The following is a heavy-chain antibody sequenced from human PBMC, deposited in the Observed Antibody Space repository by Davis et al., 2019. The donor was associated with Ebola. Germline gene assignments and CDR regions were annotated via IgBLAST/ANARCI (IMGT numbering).Heavy chain of an antibody. J-gene: IGHJ5*02. Sequence: ASVKVSCKASGYTFTSHYMHWVRQAPGQGLEWMGIVNPSGGSTSYAQKFQGRVTMSRDTSTSTVYMELSSLRSEDTAVYYCARDPGVCSGGSCFWPWGQGTLVTVSS. CDR3: ARDPGVCSGGSCFWP. CDR1: GYTFTSHY. CDR2: VNPSGGST. D-gene: IGHD2-15*01. V-gene: IGHV1-46*01.